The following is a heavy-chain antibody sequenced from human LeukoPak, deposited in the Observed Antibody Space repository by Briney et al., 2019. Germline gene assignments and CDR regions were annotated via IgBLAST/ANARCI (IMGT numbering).Heavy chain of an antibody. CDR3: ARGHSSVVTAIPYYFDY. CDR2: IYTSGST. CDR1: GGSISSYY. V-gene: IGHV4-4*07. Sequence: SETLSLTCTVSGGSISSYYWSWIRQPAGKGLEWIGRIYTSGSTNYNPSLKSRVTMSVDTSKNQFSLKLNSVAAADTAVYFCARGHSSVVTAIPYYFDYWGRGTLVAVSS. D-gene: IGHD2-21*02. J-gene: IGHJ4*02.